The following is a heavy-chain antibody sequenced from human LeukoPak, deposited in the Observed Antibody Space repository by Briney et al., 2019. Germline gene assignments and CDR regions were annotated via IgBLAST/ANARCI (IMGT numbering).Heavy chain of an antibody. CDR2: IWADGTT. Sequence: AGSLRLSCAASGLSVRNHYMAWVRQAPGRRLEWVSFIWADGTTFYTDSVRGRFTVSRDQFKNTLYLQMSSLRPDDTALYYCARDGAGIESWVELDPWGQGTQVTVSA. J-gene: IGHJ5*02. D-gene: IGHD5-24*01. V-gene: IGHV3-66*02. CDR3: ARDGAGIESWVELDP. CDR1: GLSVRNHY.